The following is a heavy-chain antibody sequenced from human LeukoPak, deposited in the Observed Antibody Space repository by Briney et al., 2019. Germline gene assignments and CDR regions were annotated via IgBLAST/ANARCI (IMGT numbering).Heavy chain of an antibody. CDR3: ARARGSTTSHYYYMDV. CDR1: GGSISSYY. D-gene: IGHD2-2*01. CDR2: IYTSGST. V-gene: IGHV4-4*07. J-gene: IGHJ6*03. Sequence: PSETLSLTCTVSGGSISSYYWSWIRQPAGKGLEWIGRIYTSGSTNYNPSLKSRVTMSVDTSKNQFSLKLSSVTAADTAVYYCARARGSTTSHYYYMDVWGKGTTVTVSS.